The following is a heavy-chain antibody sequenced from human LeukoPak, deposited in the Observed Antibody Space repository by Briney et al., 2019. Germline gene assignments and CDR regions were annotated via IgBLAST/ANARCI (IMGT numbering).Heavy chain of an antibody. D-gene: IGHD4-17*01. Sequence: KPSETLSLTCTVSGGSISSSSYYWGWIRQPPGKGLEWIGSIYYNGSTYYNPSLKSRVTISVDTSKNQFSLKLSSVTAADTAVYYCASADSGYGDYGWVFDYWGQGTLVTVSS. J-gene: IGHJ4*02. V-gene: IGHV4-39*01. CDR3: ASADSGYGDYGWVFDY. CDR1: GGSISSSSYY. CDR2: IYYNGST.